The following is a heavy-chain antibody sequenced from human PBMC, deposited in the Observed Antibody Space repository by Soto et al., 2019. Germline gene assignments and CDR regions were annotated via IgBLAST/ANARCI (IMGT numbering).Heavy chain of an antibody. CDR1: GFTCSDYD. CDR2: ISRHGTTI. J-gene: IGHJ6*02. D-gene: IGHD3-22*01. V-gene: IGHV3-48*02. CDR3: ERDFGYEEV. Sequence: GGSXRLSCATSGFTCSDYDMNWVRQAPGKGLEWVSYISRHGTTIYYADSVNGRFTISRDNAKNSLSLQMNSLGDEDTAVYYCERDFGYEEVWGQGTKVNVYS.